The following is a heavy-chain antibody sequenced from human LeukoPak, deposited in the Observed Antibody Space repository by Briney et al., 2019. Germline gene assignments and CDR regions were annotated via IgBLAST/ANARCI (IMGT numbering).Heavy chain of an antibody. V-gene: IGHV1-69*06. CDR2: ITPIFGTA. CDR1: GGTFSSYA. CDR3: ARDGYYYDSSGYYYDWFDP. D-gene: IGHD3-22*01. J-gene: IGHJ5*02. Sequence: GSSVKVSCKASGGTFSSYAIIWVRQAPGQGLEWMGRITPIFGTANYAQKFQGRVTITADKSTSTAYMELSSLRSEDTAVYYCARDGYYYDSSGYYYDWFDPWGQGTLVTVSS.